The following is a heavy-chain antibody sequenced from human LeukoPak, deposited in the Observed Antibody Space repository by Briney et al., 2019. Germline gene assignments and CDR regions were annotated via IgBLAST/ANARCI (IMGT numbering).Heavy chain of an antibody. CDR3: ARPLPYYYDHSRLYVFDI. CDR1: GYIFSSYS. V-gene: IGHV1-18*01. Sequence: ASMKVSCKTSGYIFSSYSITWVRQAPGQGLEWVGWISAYNGNTNYAQKFQGRVTMTTDSSTSTAYMELRNLRSDDTAVYYCARPLPYYYDHSRLYVFDIWGHGTMGTVSS. CDR2: ISAYNGNT. J-gene: IGHJ3*02. D-gene: IGHD3-22*01.